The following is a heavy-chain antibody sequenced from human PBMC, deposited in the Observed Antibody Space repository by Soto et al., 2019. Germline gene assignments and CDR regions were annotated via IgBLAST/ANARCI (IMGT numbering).Heavy chain of an antibody. D-gene: IGHD2-2*01. Sequence: GGSLRLSCGASGFTFSNYWMTWVRQAPGKGLEWVANINKDGSEKYYVDSVKGRSTISRDNAKNSLHLQMNSLRAEDTAVYYWAAPVECSTTSCIRGGQEPLFTV. CDR3: AAPVECSTTSCIR. CDR1: GFTFSNYW. CDR2: INKDGSEK. J-gene: IGHJ4*02. V-gene: IGHV3-7*05.